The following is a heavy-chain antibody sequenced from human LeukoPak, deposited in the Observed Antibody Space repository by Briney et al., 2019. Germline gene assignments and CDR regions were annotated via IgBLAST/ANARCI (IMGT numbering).Heavy chain of an antibody. V-gene: IGHV1-46*01. J-gene: IGHJ4*02. CDR3: ARDFYDSSGYFLGLCY. Sequence: ASVKVSCKASGYTFTSYYMHWVRQAPGQGLEWMGIINPSGGSTSYAQKFQGRVTMTRDTSTSTVYMELSSLRSEDTAVYYCARDFYDSSGYFLGLCYWGQGTLVTVSS. CDR1: GYTFTSYY. D-gene: IGHD3-22*01. CDR2: INPSGGST.